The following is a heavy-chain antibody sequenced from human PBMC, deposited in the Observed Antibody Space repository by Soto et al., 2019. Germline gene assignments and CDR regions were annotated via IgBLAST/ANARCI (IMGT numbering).Heavy chain of an antibody. D-gene: IGHD2-15*01. J-gene: IGHJ6*02. CDR2: IYYSGNT. V-gene: IGHV4-31*03. CDR3: ARDGVAGGYGMDV. CDR1: GGSTSGGGYY. Sequence: SETLSLTCTVSGGSTSGGGYYWSCIRQHPGKGLEWIGYIYYSGNTYYNPSLKSRVTISVDTSKNQFSLKLSSVTAADTAVYYCARDGVAGGYGMDVWGQGTTVTVSS.